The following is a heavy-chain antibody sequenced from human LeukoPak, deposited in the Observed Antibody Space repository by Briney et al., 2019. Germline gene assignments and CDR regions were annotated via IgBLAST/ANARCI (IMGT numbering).Heavy chain of an antibody. CDR2: IYYSGNT. D-gene: IGHD3-10*01. CDR3: ARPRSLAAPSSWFDP. Sequence: PPETLSLTCSVSGGSISTSSYYWAWIRQPPGKGLEWIGSIYYSGNTYYNSSLESRVTISVDASDKQFSLELTSVTAADTAVYYCARPRSLAAPSSWFDPWGQGTLVIVSS. J-gene: IGHJ5*02. CDR1: GGSISTSSYY. V-gene: IGHV4-39*01.